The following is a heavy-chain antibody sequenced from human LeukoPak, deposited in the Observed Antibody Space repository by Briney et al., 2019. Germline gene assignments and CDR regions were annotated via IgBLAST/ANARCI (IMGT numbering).Heavy chain of an antibody. Sequence: GGSLRLSCAASGFTFSSHWMHWVRQAPGKGLVWVSRINSDGSITTYADSAQGRFTISRDNAKNTLYLQMNSLRVEDTAVYYCARGRIAVAGSLRAFDIWGQGTMVTVSS. CDR3: ARGRIAVAGSLRAFDI. J-gene: IGHJ3*02. CDR2: INSDGSIT. CDR1: GFTFSSHW. D-gene: IGHD6-19*01. V-gene: IGHV3-74*01.